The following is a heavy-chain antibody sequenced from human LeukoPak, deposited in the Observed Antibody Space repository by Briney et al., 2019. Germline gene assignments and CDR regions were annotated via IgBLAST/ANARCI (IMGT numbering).Heavy chain of an antibody. Sequence: SETLSLTCSVSGNSISTGYYWGWIRQPPGKGLEWIGSINHRGSTYYNPSLRTRVTISLDTARDQFSLKLSSVTAADTAVYYCARAGADDYDSSGYYTWAFDFWGQGTLVTVSS. CDR2: INHRGST. J-gene: IGHJ4*02. V-gene: IGHV4-38-2*02. CDR1: GNSISTGYY. D-gene: IGHD3-22*01. CDR3: ARAGADDYDSSGYYTWAFDF.